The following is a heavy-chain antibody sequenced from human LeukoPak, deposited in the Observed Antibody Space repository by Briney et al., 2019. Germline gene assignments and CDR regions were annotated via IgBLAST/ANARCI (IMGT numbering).Heavy chain of an antibody. V-gene: IGHV3-21*01. D-gene: IGHD4-23*01. CDR3: ARDDYGGNSYAFDI. J-gene: IGHJ3*02. CDR2: ISSSSSYI. CDR1: GLNFNDND. Sequence: PGGSLRLSCAASGLNFNDNDMNWVRQAPGKGLEWVSSISSSSSYIYYADSVKGRFTISRDNAKNSLYLQMNSLRAEDTAVYYCARDDYGGNSYAFDIWGQGTMVTVSS.